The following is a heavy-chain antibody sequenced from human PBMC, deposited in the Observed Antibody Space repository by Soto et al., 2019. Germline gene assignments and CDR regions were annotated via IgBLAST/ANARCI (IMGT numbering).Heavy chain of an antibody. CDR1: GFTFSSYG. J-gene: IGHJ4*02. V-gene: IGHV3-33*01. CDR2: IWYDGSNK. Sequence: GGSLRLSCAASGFTFSSYGMHWVRQAPGKGLEWVAVIWYDGSNKYYADSVKGRFTISRDNSKNTLYLQMNSLRAEDTAVYYCARDSPLSQVGATAFDYWGQGTLVTVSS. CDR3: ARDSPLSQVGATAFDY. D-gene: IGHD1-26*01.